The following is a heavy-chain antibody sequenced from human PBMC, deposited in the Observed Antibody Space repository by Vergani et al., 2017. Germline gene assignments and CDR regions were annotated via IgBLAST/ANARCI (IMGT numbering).Heavy chain of an antibody. CDR3: ARDSSLAYCGGDCYSNWFDP. J-gene: IGHJ5*02. CDR2: ISYDGSNK. V-gene: IGHV3-30-3*01. CDR1: GFTFSSYA. Sequence: QVQLVESGGGVVQPGRSLRLSCAASGFTFSSYAMHWVRQAPAKGLEWVAVISYDGSNKYYADSVKGRFTISRDNSKNTLYLQMNSLRAEDTAVYYCARDSSLAYCGGDCYSNWFDPWGQGTLVTVSS. D-gene: IGHD2-21*01.